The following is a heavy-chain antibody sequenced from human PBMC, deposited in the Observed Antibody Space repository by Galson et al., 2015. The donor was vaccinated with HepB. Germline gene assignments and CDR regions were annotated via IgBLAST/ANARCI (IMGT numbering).Heavy chain of an antibody. Sequence: SLRLSCASSGFTFGDYAMNWVRQAPGKGPEWVAFIRTEPYGGTTEYAASVKGRFTIFRDDSNSIAYLQMNSLKIADTAVYYCTRDLGYYYGSGSDYWGQGTLVTVSS. V-gene: IGHV3-49*04. CDR2: IRTEPYGGTT. J-gene: IGHJ4*02. CDR3: TRDLGYYYGSGSDY. D-gene: IGHD3-10*01. CDR1: GFTFGDYA.